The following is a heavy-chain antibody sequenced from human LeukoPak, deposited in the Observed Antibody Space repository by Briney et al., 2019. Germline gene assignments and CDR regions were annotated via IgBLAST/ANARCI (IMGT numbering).Heavy chain of an antibody. V-gene: IGHV3-7*01. Sequence: GGSLRLSCAASGFSLSTYWMSWVRQAPGRGLEWVANIKEDGSETYYIDSVKGRFTISRANADNSLYLQMNSLRVDDTALYYCARAAKEYCSSPGCWYFDNWGQGTLVTVSS. D-gene: IGHD2-2*01. CDR2: IKEDGSET. J-gene: IGHJ4*02. CDR3: ARAAKEYCSSPGCWYFDN. CDR1: GFSLSTYW.